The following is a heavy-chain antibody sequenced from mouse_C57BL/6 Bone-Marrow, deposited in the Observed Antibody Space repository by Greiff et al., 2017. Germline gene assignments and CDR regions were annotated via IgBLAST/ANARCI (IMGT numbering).Heavy chain of an antibody. CDR3: TRGGYSTTVVSDT. CDR1: GYTFTDYE. D-gene: IGHD1-1*01. V-gene: IGHV1-15*01. J-gene: IGHJ2*01. Sequence: VQLQQSGAELVRPGASVTLSCKASGYTFTDYEMHWVKQTPVHGLEWIGAIDPETGGTAYNQKFKGKAILTADKSSSTAYMELRSLTSEAPAVYYYTRGGYSTTVVSDTWGPGATLTVST. CDR2: IDPETGGT.